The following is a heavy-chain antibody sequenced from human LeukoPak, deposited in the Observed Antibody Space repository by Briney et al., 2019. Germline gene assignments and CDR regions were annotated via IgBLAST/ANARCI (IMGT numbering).Heavy chain of an antibody. CDR3: GRETDSGVVTN. CDR2: TYYRSQQWHS. D-gene: IGHD3-3*01. Sequence: SQTLSLTCAISGDRVSSNGASWNWIRQSPSRGLEWLGRTYYRSQQWHSDYAPSMKGRITLNPDTSKNQFSLQLNSMTPEDTAVYYCGRETDSGVVTNWGQGTLVTVSS. V-gene: IGHV6-1*01. J-gene: IGHJ4*02. CDR1: GDRVSSNGAS.